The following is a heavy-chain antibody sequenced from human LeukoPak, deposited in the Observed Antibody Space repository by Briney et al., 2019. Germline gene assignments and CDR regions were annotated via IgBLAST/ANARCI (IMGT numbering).Heavy chain of an antibody. CDR2: ISYDGSNK. Sequence: PGGSLRLSCAAPGFTFSSYAMHWVRQAPGKGLEWVAVISYDGSNKYYADSVKGRFTISRDNSKNTLYLQMNSLRAEDTAVYYCARDVCARYSGSYYSPCYYYYGMDVWGQGTTVTVSS. V-gene: IGHV3-30*04. CDR1: GFTFSSYA. CDR3: ARDVCARYSGSYYSPCYYYYGMDV. D-gene: IGHD1-26*01. J-gene: IGHJ6*02.